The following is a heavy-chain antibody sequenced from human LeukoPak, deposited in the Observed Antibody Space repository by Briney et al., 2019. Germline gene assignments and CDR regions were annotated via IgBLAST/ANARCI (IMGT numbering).Heavy chain of an antibody. CDR2: IKQDGSEK. CDR3: ARLKLLWSNYFDY. D-gene: IGHD2-2*01. V-gene: IGHV3-7*01. J-gene: IGHJ4*02. Sequence: PGGSLRLSCAASGFTFSSYWMSWVRQAPGKGLEWVANIKQDGSEKYYVDSVKGRFTISRDNAKNSLYLQMNSLRAEDTAVYYCARLKLLWSNYFDYRGQGTLVTVSS. CDR1: GFTFSSYW.